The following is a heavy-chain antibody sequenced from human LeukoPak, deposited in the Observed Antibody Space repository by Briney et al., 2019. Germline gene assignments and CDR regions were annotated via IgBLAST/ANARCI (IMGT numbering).Heavy chain of an antibody. J-gene: IGHJ6*02. CDR3: ARGGSGYCSGGSCPENGMDV. V-gene: IGHV3-23*01. Sequence: GGSLRLSCAASGFTFNNYAMTWVRQAPGKGLEWVSAISGGGSTYYADSVKGRFTISRDNAKNTLYLQMNSLRAEDTAVYYCARGGSGYCSGGSCPENGMDVWGQGTTVTVSS. CDR2: ISGGGST. CDR1: GFTFNNYA. D-gene: IGHD2-15*01.